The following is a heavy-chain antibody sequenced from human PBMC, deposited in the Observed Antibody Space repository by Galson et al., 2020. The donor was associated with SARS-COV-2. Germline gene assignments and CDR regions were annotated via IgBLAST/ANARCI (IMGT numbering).Heavy chain of an antibody. V-gene: IGHV3-15*01. CDR3: TTDPGRSYYDILTGYLGQYYFDY. D-gene: IGHD3-9*01. J-gene: IGHJ4*02. CDR1: GFTFRNAW. Sequence: GESLKISCAASGFTFRNAWMSWVRQAPGKGLEWVGRIKSKTDGGTTDYAAPVKGRFTISRDDSKNTLYLQMNSLKTEDTAVYYCTTDPGRSYYDILTGYLGQYYFDYWGQGTLVTVSS. CDR2: IKSKTDGGTT.